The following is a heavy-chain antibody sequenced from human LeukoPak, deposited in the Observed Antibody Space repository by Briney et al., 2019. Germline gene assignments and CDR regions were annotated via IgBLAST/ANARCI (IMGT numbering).Heavy chain of an antibody. CDR2: ISYDGSNK. CDR1: GFTFSSYA. J-gene: IGHJ4*02. D-gene: IGHD3-10*01. Sequence: GRSLRLSCAASGFTFSSYAMHWVRQAPGKGLEWVAVISYDGSNKYYADSVKGRFTISRDNSKNTLYLQMNSLRAEDTAVYYCARDRRYYDSGSAQITRYFDYWGQGTLVTVSS. CDR3: ARDRRYYDSGSAQITRYFDY. V-gene: IGHV3-30-3*01.